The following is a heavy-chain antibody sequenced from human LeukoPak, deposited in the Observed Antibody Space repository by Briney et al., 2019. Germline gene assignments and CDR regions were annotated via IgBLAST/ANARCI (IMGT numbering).Heavy chain of an antibody. CDR1: GGSVSSGSYY. V-gene: IGHV4-61*01. J-gene: IGHJ6*02. CDR2: IYYSGST. CDR3: ARDRFELAKQGYYYYYYGMDV. Sequence: PSETLSLTCTVSGGSVSSGSYYWSWIRQPPGKGLEWIGYIYYSGSTNYNPSLKSRVTISVDTSKNQFSLKLSSVTAADTAVYYCARDRFELAKQGYYYYYYGMDVWGQGTTVTVSS. D-gene: IGHD1-1*01.